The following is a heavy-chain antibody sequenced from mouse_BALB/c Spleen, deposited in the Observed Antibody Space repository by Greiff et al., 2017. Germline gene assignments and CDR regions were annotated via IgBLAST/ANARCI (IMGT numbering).Heavy chain of an antibody. CDR2: IINKTNGYTS. CDR1: GFTFTGYY. Sequence: EVKVVESGGGLVQPGGSLRLSCATSGFTFTGYYMCWVRQPPGKALEWLGFIINKTNGYTSEYSVSVKGPFTISRDNSQSILYLQMNTLRAEDSATYYCAREESNWEGFAYWGQGTLVTVSA. D-gene: IGHD4-1*01. V-gene: IGHV7-3*02. CDR3: AREESNWEGFAY. J-gene: IGHJ3*01.